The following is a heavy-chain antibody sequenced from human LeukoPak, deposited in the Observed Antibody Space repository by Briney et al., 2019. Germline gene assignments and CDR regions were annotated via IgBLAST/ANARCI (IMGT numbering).Heavy chain of an antibody. CDR1: GGSISSGGYY. CDR2: IYHSGST. V-gene: IGHV4-30-2*01. D-gene: IGHD2-2*01. CDR3: AREIVVVPAATLDGWFDP. J-gene: IGHJ5*02. Sequence: PSETLSLTCTVSGGSISSGGYYWSWIRQPPGKGLEWIGYIYHSGSTYYNPSLKSRVTISVDRSKNQFSLKLSSVTAADTAVYYCAREIVVVPAATLDGWFDPWGQGTLVTVSS.